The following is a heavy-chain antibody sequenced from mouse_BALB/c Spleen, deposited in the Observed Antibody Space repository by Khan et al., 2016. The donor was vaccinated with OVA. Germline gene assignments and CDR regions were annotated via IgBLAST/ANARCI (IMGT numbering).Heavy chain of an antibody. V-gene: IGHV2-6-1*01. Sequence: QVQLQQSGPGLVAPSQSLSITCTISGFSLTNYGVHWVRQPPGKGLEWLVVIWGDGSTTYNSALKSRLTISKDNSESQVFLKMNSLQTDDTAMYFCARQPYYHYNIMDYWGQGTSVTVSS. CDR3: ARQPYYHYNIMDY. CDR2: IWGDGST. J-gene: IGHJ4*01. D-gene: IGHD2-10*01. CDR1: GFSLTNYG.